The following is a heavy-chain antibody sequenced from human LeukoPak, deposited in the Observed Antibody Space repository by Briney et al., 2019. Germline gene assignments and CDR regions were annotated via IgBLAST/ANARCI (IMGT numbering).Heavy chain of an antibody. CDR3: ASSNWLRDANFDS. V-gene: IGHV4-4*07. Sequence: SETLSLTCTVSGGSISSYYWNWFRQPAGKGLEYIGRIYNSGSTNYNPSLKSRVTISVDKPKNQFSLKLTSVTASDSAVYYCASSNWLRDANFDSWGQGTLVTVSS. CDR2: IYNSGST. CDR1: GGSISSYY. J-gene: IGHJ4*02. D-gene: IGHD6-13*01.